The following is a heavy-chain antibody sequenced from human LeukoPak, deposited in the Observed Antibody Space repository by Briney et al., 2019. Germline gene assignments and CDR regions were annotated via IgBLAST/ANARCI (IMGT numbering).Heavy chain of an antibody. CDR3: ARGPRVTMIRGGQWHSYMDV. CDR1: GYTFTSYY. J-gene: IGHJ6*03. CDR2: INPSGGST. D-gene: IGHD3-10*01. Sequence: GASVKVSCKASGYTFTSYYIHWVRQAPGQGLEWMGLINPSGGSTNYAQKFQGRVTMTRDTSTSTVYVELSSLRSEDTAVYYCARGPRVTMIRGGQWHSYMDVWGKGTTVTISS. V-gene: IGHV1-46*01.